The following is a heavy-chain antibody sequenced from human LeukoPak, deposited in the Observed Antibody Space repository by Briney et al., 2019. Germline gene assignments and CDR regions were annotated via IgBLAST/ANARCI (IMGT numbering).Heavy chain of an antibody. CDR3: AKDRTTN. J-gene: IGHJ4*02. CDR1: GFTFSTYA. V-gene: IGHV3-23*01. D-gene: IGHD1-1*01. CDR2: ISGRGDST. Sequence: GGSLRLSCAASGFTFSTYAMTWVRQAPGKGLEWVSAISGRGDSTYYADSVKGRFTISRDNSENTLYLQMDSLRAEDTVVYYCAKDRTTNWGQGTLVTVSS.